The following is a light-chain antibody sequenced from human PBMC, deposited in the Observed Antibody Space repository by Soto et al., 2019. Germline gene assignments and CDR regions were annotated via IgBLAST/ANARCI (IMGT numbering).Light chain of an antibody. Sequence: QSVLTQPPSVSGCPGQSVAICCTGTNSDVGSYNRVAWYQQSPGTAPKLMIYEVSNRPSGVPDRFSGSKSGNTASLTISGLQAEDEADYYCSSFTSSSTYVFGTGTKVTVL. CDR1: NSDVGSYNR. V-gene: IGLV2-18*02. J-gene: IGLJ1*01. CDR2: EVS. CDR3: SSFTSSSTYV.